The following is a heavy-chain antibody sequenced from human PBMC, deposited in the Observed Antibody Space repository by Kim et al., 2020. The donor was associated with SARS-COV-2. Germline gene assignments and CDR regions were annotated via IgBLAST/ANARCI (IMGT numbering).Heavy chain of an antibody. V-gene: IGHV1-69*04. CDR2: IIPILGIA. Sequence: SVKVSCKASGGTFSSYAISWVRQAPGQGLEWMGRIIPILGIANYAQKFQGRVTITADKSTGTAYMELSSLRSEDTAVYYCASPTVDTAMVYPYYYYYYGMDVWGQGTTVTGSS. D-gene: IGHD5-18*01. CDR1: GGTFSSYA. CDR3: ASPTVDTAMVYPYYYYYYGMDV. J-gene: IGHJ6*02.